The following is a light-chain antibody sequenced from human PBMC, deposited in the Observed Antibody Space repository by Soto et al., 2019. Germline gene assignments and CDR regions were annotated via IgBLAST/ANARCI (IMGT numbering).Light chain of an antibody. V-gene: IGLV2-23*01. CDR3: YTYAGGSTYL. J-gene: IGLJ1*01. CDR1: SRDVGSYSL. CDR2: EDI. Sequence: TAPCSGSGCPSQWMTPPSTGNSRDVGSYSLLSWYQHHPGKAPKLIIYEDIKGPSGVSNRFSGSKSGNTASLRISGLQAEDEADYYCYTYAGGSTYLFGTGTKSXS.